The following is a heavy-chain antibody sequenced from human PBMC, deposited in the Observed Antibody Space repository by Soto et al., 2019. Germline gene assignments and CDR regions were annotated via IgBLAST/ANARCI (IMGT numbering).Heavy chain of an antibody. CDR3: AKSQIMVTYNWFDP. Sequence: PGGSLRLSCAASGFTFSSYGMHRVRQAPGKGLEWVAVISYDRSNKYYADSVKGRFTISRDNSKNTLYLQMNSLRAEDTAVYYCAKSQIMVTYNWFDPWGQGTLVTVSS. J-gene: IGHJ5*02. CDR2: ISYDRSNK. V-gene: IGHV3-30*18. CDR1: GFTFSSYG. D-gene: IGHD2-8*01.